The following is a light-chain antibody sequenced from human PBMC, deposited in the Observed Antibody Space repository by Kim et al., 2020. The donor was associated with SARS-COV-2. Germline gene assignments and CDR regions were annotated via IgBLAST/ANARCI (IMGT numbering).Light chain of an antibody. Sequence: QSVLTQPPSVSGAPGQSITISCTGTSYDVGTYNLVSWYQHHPGKAPKFIIYEVTKRPSGVSDRFSGSKSGNTASLTISGLQAEDEADYFCCSYARSRGLVFGGGTKVTVL. CDR2: EVT. J-gene: IGLJ2*01. CDR1: SYDVGTYNL. V-gene: IGLV2-23*02. CDR3: CSYARSRGLV.